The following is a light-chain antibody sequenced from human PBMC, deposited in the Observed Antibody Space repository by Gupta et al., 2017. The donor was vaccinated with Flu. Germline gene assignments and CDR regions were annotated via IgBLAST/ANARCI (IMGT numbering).Light chain of an antibody. V-gene: IGLV2-14*01. CDR2: EVS. Sequence: SALTQTASVSGSPGQSITIPCTGTSSDIGAYKYVSWYQQHPGKAPKLMIFEVSNRPSGVSNRFSGSKSGNTASLTISGLQAEDEADYYCSSYTSDSNVFGTGTRVTVL. J-gene: IGLJ1*01. CDR1: SSDIGAYKY. CDR3: SSYTSDSNV.